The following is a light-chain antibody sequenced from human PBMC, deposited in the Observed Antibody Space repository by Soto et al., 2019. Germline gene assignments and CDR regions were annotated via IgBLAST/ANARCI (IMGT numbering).Light chain of an antibody. CDR3: CAYAGTYTSV. J-gene: IGLJ1*01. V-gene: IGLV2-11*01. CDR2: DVN. CDR1: SSDVDNDNN. Sequence: QSALTQPRSVSGSPGQSVTISCTRTSSDVDNDNNVSWYQQHPGKAPKLLIYDVNKRPSGVPYRFSGSKSGNTASLTSAGHQAGEEADYVCCAYAGTYTSVFGTGTKVTV.